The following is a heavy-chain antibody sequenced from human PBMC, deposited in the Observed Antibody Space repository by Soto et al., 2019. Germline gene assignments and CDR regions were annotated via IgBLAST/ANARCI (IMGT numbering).Heavy chain of an antibody. V-gene: IGHV3-21*01. CDR3: ARGLRFLEWLPKPAEYFQH. CDR2: ISSSSSYI. Sequence: GGSLRLSCAASGFTFSSYSMNWVRQAPGKGLEWVSSISSSSSYIYYADSVKGRFTISRDNAKNSLYLQMNSLRAEDTAVYYCARGLRFLEWLPKPAEYFQHWGQGTLVTVSS. J-gene: IGHJ1*01. D-gene: IGHD3-3*01. CDR1: GFTFSSYS.